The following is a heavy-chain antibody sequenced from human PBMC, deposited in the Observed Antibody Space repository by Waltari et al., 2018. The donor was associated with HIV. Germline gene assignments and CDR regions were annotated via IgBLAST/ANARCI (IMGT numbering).Heavy chain of an antibody. CDR2: VEYDGSTK. CDR3: ARDVQGYSYRYYYGMDV. CDR1: GFTFSSYG. D-gene: IGHD5-18*01. J-gene: IGHJ6*02. V-gene: IGHV3-33*01. Sequence: QVQLVESGGGVVQPGRSLRLSCAASGFTFSSYGMHWVRQAPGKGLGWVAGVEYDGSTKYSANSEKCRFPICRDNSKNTLCLQMNSLRAEDTAVYYCARDVQGYSYRYYYGMDVWGQGTTGTVAS.